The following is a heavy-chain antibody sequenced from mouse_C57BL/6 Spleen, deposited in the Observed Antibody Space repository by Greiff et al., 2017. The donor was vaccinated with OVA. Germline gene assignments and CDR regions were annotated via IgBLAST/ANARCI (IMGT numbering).Heavy chain of an antibody. CDR2: IYPGDGDT. V-gene: IGHV1-80*01. D-gene: IGHD1-1*01. CDR1: GYAFSSYW. Sequence: QVQLQESGAELVKPGASVKISCKASGYAFSSYWMNWVKQRPGKGLEWIGQIYPGDGDTNYNGKFKGKATLTADKSSSTAYMQLSSLTSEDSAVYFCARFGYYGSPYYFDYWGQGTTLTVSS. CDR3: ARFGYYGSPYYFDY. J-gene: IGHJ2*01.